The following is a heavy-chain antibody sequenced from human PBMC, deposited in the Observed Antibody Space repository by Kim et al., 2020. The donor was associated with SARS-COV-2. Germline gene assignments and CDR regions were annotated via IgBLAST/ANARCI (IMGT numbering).Heavy chain of an antibody. Sequence: SETLSLTCVVSGVSISSNAYWWGWIRQSPGQGLAWIGSVSGSGATYYSPSLQSRASISVDRSNNEFSLRVRSVTAADTAAYYFARDRYRDDTGYY. J-gene: IGHJ6*01. CDR3: ARDRYRDDTGYY. CDR2: VSGSGAT. V-gene: IGHV4-39*07. CDR1: GVSISSNAYW. D-gene: IGHD4-17*01.